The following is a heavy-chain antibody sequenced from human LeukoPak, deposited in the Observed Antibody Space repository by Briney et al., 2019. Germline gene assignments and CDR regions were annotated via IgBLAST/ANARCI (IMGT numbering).Heavy chain of an antibody. CDR1: GGSINSYY. Sequence: SETLSLTCTVSGGSINSYYWSWIRQPRRKGLEWIGYIYYSGSVNYNPSLKSRVTISVDTSKNQFSLKLSSVPAADTAVYYCARLGSYFDYWGQGTLVTVSS. CDR2: IYYSGSV. J-gene: IGHJ4*02. CDR3: ARLGSYFDY. V-gene: IGHV4-59*08.